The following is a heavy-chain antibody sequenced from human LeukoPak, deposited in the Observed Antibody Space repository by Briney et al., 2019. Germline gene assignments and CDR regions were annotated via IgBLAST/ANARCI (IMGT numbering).Heavy chain of an antibody. CDR1: GGSINSTNYC. D-gene: IGHD5-24*01. Sequence: SETLSLTCTVSGGSINSTNYCWGWIRQPPGKGLEWIGTMYFSGSTYYNPSLKSRVTISVDTSKNQFSLRLSSVTAADTAIYYCARDKRDGYSNDAFDIWGQGTMVTVSS. CDR2: MYFSGST. V-gene: IGHV4-39*07. CDR3: ARDKRDGYSNDAFDI. J-gene: IGHJ3*02.